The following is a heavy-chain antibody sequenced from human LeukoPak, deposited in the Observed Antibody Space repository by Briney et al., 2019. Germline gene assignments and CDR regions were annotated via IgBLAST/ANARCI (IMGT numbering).Heavy chain of an antibody. CDR3: VKNFWSDKYYYYYMDV. CDR1: GFTFSSYA. D-gene: IGHD3-3*01. V-gene: IGHV3-23*01. CDR2: ISGSGGST. J-gene: IGHJ6*03. Sequence: GGSLRLSCAAPGFTFSSYAMSWVRQAPGKGLEWVSAISGSGGSTYYADSVKGRFTISRDNSKNTLYLQMNSLRAEDTAVYYCVKNFWSDKYYYYYMDVWGKGPRSPSP.